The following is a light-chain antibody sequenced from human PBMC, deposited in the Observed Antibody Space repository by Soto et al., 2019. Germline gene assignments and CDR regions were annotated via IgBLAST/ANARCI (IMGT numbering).Light chain of an antibody. J-gene: IGKJ1*01. CDR3: QQYNSYGT. CDR1: QRISSW. Sequence: DIQMTQSPSTLSASVGDRVTITCRASQRISSWLAWYQQKPGKAPKLLIYDASSLESGVPSRFSGSESGTEFTLTISRRQPDDFAFYYCQQYNSYGTFGQGTKVELK. CDR2: DAS. V-gene: IGKV1-5*01.